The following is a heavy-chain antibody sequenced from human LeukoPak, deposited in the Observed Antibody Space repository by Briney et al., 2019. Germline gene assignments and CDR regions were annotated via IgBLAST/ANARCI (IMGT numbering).Heavy chain of an antibody. J-gene: IGHJ4*02. V-gene: IGHV5-10-1*01. Sequence: GESLKISCKGSGYSFTSYWISWVRQMPGKGLEWMGRIDPSDSYTNYSPSFQGHVSISADKSNSTAYLQWSSLKASDTAMYYCARAPKSNYDSSGYSDYWGQGTLVTVSS. D-gene: IGHD3-22*01. CDR2: IDPSDSYT. CDR1: GYSFTSYW. CDR3: ARAPKSNYDSSGYSDY.